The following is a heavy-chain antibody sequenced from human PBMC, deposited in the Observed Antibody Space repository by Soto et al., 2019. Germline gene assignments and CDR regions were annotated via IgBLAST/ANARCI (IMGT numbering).Heavy chain of an antibody. CDR3: VIAFETGDY. CDR2: IWYDGSKK. J-gene: IGHJ4*02. CDR1: GFTFSNYG. D-gene: IGHD3-3*02. V-gene: IGHV3-33*01. Sequence: QVQLVESGGGVVQPGRSLRLSCSASGFTFSNYGMHWFCQAPGKGPEGVAVIWYDGSKKYYADSVKGRFTISRDNSKNTLYLQMNIMRAEDPAVYYCVIAFETGDYWGQGTLVTVSS.